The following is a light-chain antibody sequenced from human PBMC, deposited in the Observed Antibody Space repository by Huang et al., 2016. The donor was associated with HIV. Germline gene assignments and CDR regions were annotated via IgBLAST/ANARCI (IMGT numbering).Light chain of an antibody. J-gene: IGKJ3*01. V-gene: IGKV1-39*01. Sequence: DIQMTQSPSSLSASVGYRVTITCRERQSVSDYLNWYQQKPGHAPKLLIYAASSLQSGVPLRFSGSGSGTDFTLTIPSLQREDFATYYCQQTYSIPFTFGPGTTVDIK. CDR3: QQTYSIPFT. CDR2: AAS. CDR1: QSVSDY.